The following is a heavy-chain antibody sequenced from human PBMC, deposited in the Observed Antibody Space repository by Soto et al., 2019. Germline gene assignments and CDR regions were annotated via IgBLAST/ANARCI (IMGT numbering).Heavy chain of an antibody. V-gene: IGHV3-11*01. Sequence: AGGSLRLSCAASGFTSWDYHMSWIRQAPGKGLEWVSYISRSGSPIYYADSVKGRFTISRDNAENSLYLQMNSLRAEDTAVYYCVREGRSSTSCNTGCAFDIWGQGTMVTVSS. CDR1: GFTSWDYH. J-gene: IGHJ3*02. D-gene: IGHD2-2*02. CDR2: ISRSGSPI. CDR3: VREGRSSTSCNTGCAFDI.